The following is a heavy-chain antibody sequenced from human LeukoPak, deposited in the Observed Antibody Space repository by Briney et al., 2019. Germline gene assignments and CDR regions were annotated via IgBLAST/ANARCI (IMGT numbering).Heavy chain of an antibody. V-gene: IGHV4-34*01. CDR2: INHSGST. Sequence: SETLSLTCAVYGGSFSGYYWSWISQPPGKGLEWIGEINHSGSTNYNPSLKSRVTIPVDTSKNQFSLKLSSVTAADTAVYYCARGRGRDGYNSLGAYYFDYWGQGTLVTVSS. D-gene: IGHD5-24*01. CDR3: ARGRGRDGYNSLGAYYFDY. J-gene: IGHJ4*02. CDR1: GGSFSGYY.